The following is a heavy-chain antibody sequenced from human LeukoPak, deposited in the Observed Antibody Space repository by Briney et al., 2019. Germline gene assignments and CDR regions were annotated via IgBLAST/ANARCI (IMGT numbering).Heavy chain of an antibody. CDR2: INHSGST. V-gene: IGHV4-34*01. Sequence: PSETLSLTCAVYGGSFSGYYWSWIRQPPGKGLEWIGEINHSGSTNYNPSLKSRVTIPVDTSKNQFSLKLSSVTAADTAVYYCAGEGIEAAGIGEPDYWGQGTLATVSS. D-gene: IGHD6-13*01. J-gene: IGHJ4*02. CDR3: AGEGIEAAGIGEPDY. CDR1: GGSFSGYY.